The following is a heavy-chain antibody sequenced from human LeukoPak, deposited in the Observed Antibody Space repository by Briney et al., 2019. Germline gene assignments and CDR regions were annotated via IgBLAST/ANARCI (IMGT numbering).Heavy chain of an antibody. V-gene: IGHV3-23*01. D-gene: IGHD5-18*01. CDR1: GFTFSSYA. J-gene: IGHJ4*02. CDR2: ISGSGGST. Sequence: GGSLRLSCAASGFTFSSYAMSWVRQAPGKGLEWVSAISGSGGSTYYADSVKGRFTISRDNAKNSLYLQMNSLRAEDTAVYYCAKNTATTKGHFDYWGQGTLVTVSS. CDR3: AKNTATTKGHFDY.